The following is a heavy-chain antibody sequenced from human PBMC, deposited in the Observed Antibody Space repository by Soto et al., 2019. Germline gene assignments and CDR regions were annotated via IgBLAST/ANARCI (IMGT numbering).Heavy chain of an antibody. Sequence: PGGSLRLSCAASGFTFSSYGMHWVRQAPGKGLEWVAVIWCDGSNKYYLDSVKGRFTISRDNSKNTVYLELNSLRAEDTAVYYCARDYYSESRPRPSNYYYYYGMDVCGQGPTVTVYS. CDR3: ARDYYSESRPRPSNYYYYYGMDV. CDR1: GFTFSSYG. V-gene: IGHV3-33*01. CDR2: IWCDGSNK. J-gene: IGHJ6*02. D-gene: IGHD3-22*01.